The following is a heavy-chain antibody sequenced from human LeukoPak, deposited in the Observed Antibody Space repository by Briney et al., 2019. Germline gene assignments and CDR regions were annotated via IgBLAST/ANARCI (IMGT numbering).Heavy chain of an antibody. CDR1: GFTFSTYW. V-gene: IGHV3-48*02. J-gene: IGHJ4*02. Sequence: PGGSLRLSCAASGFTFSTYWMSWVRQAPGKGLEWVSYISSGSSTMYYADSVKGRFTISRDNAKNSLYLQMNSLRDEDTAVYYCANDYSNDYWGQGTLVTVSS. CDR2: ISSGSSTM. CDR3: ANDYSNDY. D-gene: IGHD4-11*01.